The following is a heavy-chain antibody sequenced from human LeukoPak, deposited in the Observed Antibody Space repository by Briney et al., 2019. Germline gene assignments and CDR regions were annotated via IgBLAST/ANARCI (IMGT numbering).Heavy chain of an antibody. CDR1: GLTVSSNY. CDR3: VRAQAVGAPAFGI. CDR2: IYSGGHT. Sequence: GGSLRLSCAASGLTVSSNYMSWVRQAPGKGLEWVSLIYSGGHTYNADSVEGGFTISRDNSDNTLYLKMNSLITEDTAVYYCVRAQAVGAPAFGIWGKGTMVTVPS. J-gene: IGHJ3*02. D-gene: IGHD4/OR15-4a*01. V-gene: IGHV3-53*01.